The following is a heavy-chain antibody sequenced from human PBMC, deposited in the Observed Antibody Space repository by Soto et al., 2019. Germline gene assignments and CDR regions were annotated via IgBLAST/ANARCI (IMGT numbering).Heavy chain of an antibody. D-gene: IGHD3-10*01. CDR2: IYYSGST. V-gene: IGHV4-59*01. CDR3: ARERDGSRYYGMDV. CDR1: GGSISSYY. J-gene: IGHJ6*02. Sequence: PSETLSLTCTVSGGSISSYYWSWIRQPPGKGLEWIGYIYYSGSTNYNPSLKSRVTISVDTSKNQFSLKLSSVTAADTAVYYCARERDGSRYYGMDVWGQGTTVTVSS.